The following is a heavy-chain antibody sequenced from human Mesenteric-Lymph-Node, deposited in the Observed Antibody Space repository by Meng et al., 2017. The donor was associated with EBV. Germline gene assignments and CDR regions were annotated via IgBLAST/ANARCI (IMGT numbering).Heavy chain of an antibody. CDR3: ATVGGSFAVWI. CDR1: GGSISSSNW. J-gene: IGHJ4*02. Sequence: QVQLQESGPGLVRPSGTLSLTCTVSGGSISSSNWWSWVRQPPGKGLQWIGEIYHSGSTDYNPSLKSRVTISLDKSKNQFSLNLNSVTAADTAVYYCATVGGSFAVWICGQGTLFTVSS. D-gene: IGHD3-10*01. V-gene: IGHV4-4*02. CDR2: IYHSGST.